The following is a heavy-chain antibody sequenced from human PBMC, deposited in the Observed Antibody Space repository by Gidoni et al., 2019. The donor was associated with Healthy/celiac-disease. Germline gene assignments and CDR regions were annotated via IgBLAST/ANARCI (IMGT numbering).Heavy chain of an antibody. CDR1: SSYG. V-gene: IGHV3-33*01. CDR2: IWYDGSNK. D-gene: IGHD3-3*01. Sequence: SSYGMHWVRQAPGKGLEWVAVIWYDGSNKYYADSVKGRFTISRDNSKNTLYLQMNSLRAEDTAVYYCARAYDNTIFGVCGGGNEYYFDYWGQGTLVTVSS. J-gene: IGHJ4*02. CDR3: ARAYDNTIFGVCGGGNEYYFDY.